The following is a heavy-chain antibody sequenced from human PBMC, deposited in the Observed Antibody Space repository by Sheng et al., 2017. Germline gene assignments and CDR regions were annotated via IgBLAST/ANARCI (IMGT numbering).Heavy chain of an antibody. J-gene: IGHJ6*03. CDR1: GFTFSSYS. CDR3: ARAIAAAGTYYYYYMDV. V-gene: IGHV3-48*01. CDR2: ISSSSSTI. D-gene: IGHD6-13*01. Sequence: EVQLVESGGGLVQPGGSLRLSCAASGFTFSSYSMNWVRQAPGKGLEWVSYISSSSSTIYYADSVKGRFTISRDNAKNSLYLQMNSLRAEDTAVYYCARAIAAAGTYYYYYMDVWGKGTTVTVSS.